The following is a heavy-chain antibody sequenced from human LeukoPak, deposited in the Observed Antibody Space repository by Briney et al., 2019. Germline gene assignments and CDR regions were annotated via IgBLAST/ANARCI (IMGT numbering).Heavy chain of an antibody. J-gene: IGHJ4*02. D-gene: IGHD3-3*01. CDR1: GGTFSSYA. V-gene: IGHV1-69*04. CDR3: ARGSYDFWSGYSSHQIIEDDY. CDR2: IIPILGIA. Sequence: SVKVSCKASGGTFSSYAISWVRQAPGQGLEWMGRIIPILGIANYAQKFQGRVTITADKSTSTAYMELSSLRSEDTAVYYCARGSYDFWSGYSSHQIIEDDYWGQGTLVTVSS.